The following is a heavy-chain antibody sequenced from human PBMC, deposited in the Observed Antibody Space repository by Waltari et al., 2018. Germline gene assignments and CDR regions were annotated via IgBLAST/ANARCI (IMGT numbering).Heavy chain of an antibody. CDR1: GFTLRIYS. Sequence: EVQLVESGGGLVQPGGSLSLSCAASGFTLRIYSMNWVSTAARKVVELVYNINSHSRTKYYADPVIGRFTISRDNAKNLLYRQMNSLRDEDTAVYYCAREFTSGTVTKYYFDSWGQGTLVTVSS. CDR2: INSHSRTK. D-gene: IGHD4-4*01. J-gene: IGHJ4*02. V-gene: IGHV3-48*02. CDR3: AREFTSGTVTKYYFDS.